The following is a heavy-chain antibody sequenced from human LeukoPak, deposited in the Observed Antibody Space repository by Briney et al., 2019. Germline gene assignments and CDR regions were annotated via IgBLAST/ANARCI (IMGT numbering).Heavy chain of an antibody. CDR1: GFPFRNYA. D-gene: IGHD3-22*01. J-gene: IGHJ4*02. CDR3: AKGAGFYYDSSGYYRYLDF. CDR2: ISGRGGST. V-gene: IGHV3-23*01. Sequence: GGSLRLSCAASGFPFRNYAMSWVRQAPGKGLEWVSVISGRGGSTYYGDSVKGRFTISRDNSKNTLYLQMNSLRAEDTAVYYCAKGAGFYYDSSGYYRYLDFWGQGTLVSVSS.